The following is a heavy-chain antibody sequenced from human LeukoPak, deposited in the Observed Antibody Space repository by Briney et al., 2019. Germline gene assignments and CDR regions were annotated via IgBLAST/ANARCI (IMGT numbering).Heavy chain of an antibody. J-gene: IGHJ6*04. CDR1: GGSFSGYY. D-gene: IGHD1-26*01. CDR3: ARVGGYLHKMDV. CDR2: INHSGST. V-gene: IGHV4-34*01. Sequence: PSETLSLTCAVYGGSFSGYYWSWIRQPPGKGLEWIGEINHSGSTNYNPSLKSRVTISVDTSKNQFSLKLSSVTAADTAVYYCARVGGYLHKMDVWGKGTTVTVSS.